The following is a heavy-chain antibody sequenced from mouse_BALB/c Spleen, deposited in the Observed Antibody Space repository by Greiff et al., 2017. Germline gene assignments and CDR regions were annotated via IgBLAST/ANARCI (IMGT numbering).Heavy chain of an antibody. CDR2: ISDGGSYT. CDR3: ARSGYGNYDYYAMDY. V-gene: IGHV5-4*02. J-gene: IGHJ4*01. CDR1: GFTFSDYY. Sequence: VQLKESGGGLVKPGGSLKLSCAASGFTFSDYYMYWVRQTPEKRLEWVATISDGGSYTYYPDSVKGRFTISRDNAKNNLYLQMSSLKSEDTAMYYCARSGYGNYDYYAMDYWGQGTSVTVSS. D-gene: IGHD2-10*02.